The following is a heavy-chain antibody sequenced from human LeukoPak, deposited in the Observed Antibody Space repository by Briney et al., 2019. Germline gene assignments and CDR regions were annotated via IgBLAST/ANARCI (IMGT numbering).Heavy chain of an antibody. CDR3: ARGHLYSSSWYGESVGRWFDP. CDR1: GFTFSSYE. CDR2: ISSSGSNL. V-gene: IGHV3-48*03. J-gene: IGHJ5*02. Sequence: GGSLRLSCAASGFTFSSYEMNWVRHAPGKGLEWVSYISSSGSNLYDAAFVKGRFTISRDNAKNSLYLQMSSLRAEDTAVYYCARGHLYSSSWYGESVGRWFDPWGQGTLVTVSS. D-gene: IGHD6-13*01.